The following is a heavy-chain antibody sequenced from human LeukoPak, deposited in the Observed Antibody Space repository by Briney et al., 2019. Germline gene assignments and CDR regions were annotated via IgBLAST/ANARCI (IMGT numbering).Heavy chain of an antibody. J-gene: IGHJ4*02. CDR2: ISSSSSTI. V-gene: IGHV3-48*01. Sequence: GGSLRLSCAASGFTFISYNMNWVRQAPGKGLEWVSYISSSSSTIYYADSVKGRFTISRDNAKNSLYLQMNSLRAEDTAVYYCATFILHYGLFCDWGQVTLVTVSS. CDR1: GFTFISYN. D-gene: IGHD4-17*01. CDR3: ATFILHYGLFCD.